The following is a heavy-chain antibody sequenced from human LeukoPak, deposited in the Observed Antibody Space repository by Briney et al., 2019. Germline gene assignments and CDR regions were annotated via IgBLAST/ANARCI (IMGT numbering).Heavy chain of an antibody. V-gene: IGHV4-34*01. J-gene: IGHJ4*02. CDR1: GGSFSGYY. D-gene: IGHD6-13*01. Sequence: SETLSLTCAVYGGSFSGYYWTWIRQPPGKGLEWIGEINHSGSTNYNPSLKSRVTISVDTSKNQFSLKLSSVTAADTAVYYCARDVVAAAGTWDYWGQGTLVTVSS. CDR3: ARDVVAAAGTWDY. CDR2: INHSGST.